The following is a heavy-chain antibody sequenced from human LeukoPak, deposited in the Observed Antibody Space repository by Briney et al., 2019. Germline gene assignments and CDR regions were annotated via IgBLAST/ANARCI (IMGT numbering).Heavy chain of an antibody. CDR2: INGGGGST. CDR3: AKDKGPYSFGLSPFDS. Sequence: GGSLRLSCGASGFTFSSYAMSWVRQAPGKGLEWVSAINGGGGSTYYADFVKGRFTISRDNSKNTLYLQMNSLRAEDTAVYYCAKDKGPYSFGLSPFDSWGQGTLVTVSS. J-gene: IGHJ4*02. D-gene: IGHD5-18*01. V-gene: IGHV3-23*01. CDR1: GFTFSSYA.